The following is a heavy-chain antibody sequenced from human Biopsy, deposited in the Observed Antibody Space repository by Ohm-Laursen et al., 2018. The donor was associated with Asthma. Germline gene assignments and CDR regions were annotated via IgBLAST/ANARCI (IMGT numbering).Heavy chain of an antibody. CDR3: ARGGSGGKVYYFDS. CDR1: GGSISNSNYY. Sequence: PSQTLSLTCTVSGGSISNSNYYWGWIRQSPGKGLEWIGSLHYSGSPYYTFYNPSLESRVTISLDASKNEFSLRLPYVTAADTALYYCARGGSGGKVYYFDSWGLGTLVTVSS. V-gene: IGHV4-39*01. J-gene: IGHJ4*02. D-gene: IGHD2-15*01. CDR2: LHYSGSPYYT.